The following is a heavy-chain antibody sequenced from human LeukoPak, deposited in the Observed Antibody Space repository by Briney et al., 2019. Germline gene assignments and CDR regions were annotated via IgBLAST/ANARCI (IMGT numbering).Heavy chain of an antibody. CDR2: IYPRDSDT. Sequence: PGESLQISCEASGYPFTSYWIGWVRQVPGKGLEWMGIIYPRDSDTRYSPSFQGQVTISADKSISTAYLQWSSLKASDTAMYYCARLGSGSSGWSDYWGQGTLVTVSS. V-gene: IGHV5-51*01. J-gene: IGHJ4*02. CDR1: GYPFTSYW. D-gene: IGHD6-19*01. CDR3: ARLGSGSSGWSDY.